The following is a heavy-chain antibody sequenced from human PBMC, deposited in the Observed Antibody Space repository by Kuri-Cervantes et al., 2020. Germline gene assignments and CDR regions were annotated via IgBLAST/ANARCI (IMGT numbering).Heavy chain of an antibody. V-gene: IGHV1-69*06. J-gene: IGHJ4*02. D-gene: IGHD3-3*01. CDR3: ATEKNYDFWSAYHGPHFDF. CDR1: GGTSSSYA. Sequence: SVKVSCKASGGTSSSYAISWVRQAPGQGLEWMGGIIPIFGTANHAQKFQGRVTITADTSTSTAYLEMSRLRSDDTAVYYCATEKNYDFWSAYHGPHFDFWGQGTLVTVSS. CDR2: IIPIFGTA.